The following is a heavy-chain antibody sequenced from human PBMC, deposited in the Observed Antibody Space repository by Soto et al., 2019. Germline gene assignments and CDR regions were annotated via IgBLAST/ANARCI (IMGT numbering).Heavy chain of an antibody. J-gene: IGHJ4*02. D-gene: IGHD3-16*01. CDR2: ISWNSGSI. Sequence: EVQLVESGGGLVQPGRSLRLSCAASGFTFDDYAMHWVRQAPGKGLEWVSGISWNSGSIGYADSVKGRFTISRDNAKNSRYLQMNSLRAEDTALYYCAKEGVEGDFDYWGQGTLVTVSS. CDR1: GFTFDDYA. CDR3: AKEGVEGDFDY. V-gene: IGHV3-9*01.